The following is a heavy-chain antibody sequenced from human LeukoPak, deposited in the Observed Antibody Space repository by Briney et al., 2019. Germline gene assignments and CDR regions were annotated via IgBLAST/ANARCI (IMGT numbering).Heavy chain of an antibody. CDR3: ARVPGVYDSSGCYDY. D-gene: IGHD3-22*01. CDR1: GYTFTGYY. Sequence: GASVKVSCKASGYTFTGYYMHWVRQAPGQGLERMGWINPNSGGTNYAQKFQGRVTMTRDTSISTAYMELSRLRSDDTAVYYCARVPGVYDSSGCYDYWGQGTLVTVSS. J-gene: IGHJ4*02. V-gene: IGHV1-2*02. CDR2: INPNSGGT.